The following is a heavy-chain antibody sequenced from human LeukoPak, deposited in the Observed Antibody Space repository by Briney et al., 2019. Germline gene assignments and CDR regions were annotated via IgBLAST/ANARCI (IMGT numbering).Heavy chain of an antibody. J-gene: IGHJ3*02. D-gene: IGHD5-18*01. Sequence: GGSLRLSCAASGFTFSDYYMSWIRQAPGKGLEWVSYISSSGSTIYYADSVKGRFTISRDNAKNSLYLQMNGLRAEDTAVYYCARYGYSYAITGDAFDIWGQGTMVTVSS. CDR1: GFTFSDYY. CDR2: ISSSGSTI. V-gene: IGHV3-11*01. CDR3: ARYGYSYAITGDAFDI.